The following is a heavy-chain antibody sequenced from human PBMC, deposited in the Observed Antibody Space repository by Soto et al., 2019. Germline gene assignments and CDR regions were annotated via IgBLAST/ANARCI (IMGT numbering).Heavy chain of an antibody. CDR3: ARLQDXSSTRWYTAGDGYWFEP. CDR2: IYYSGST. CDR1: GGSISGGGYY. D-gene: IGHD2-2*02. Sequence: PSETLSLTCPVSGGSISGGGYYWSWIRQHPGKGLEWIGYIYYSGSTYYNPSLKSRVTISVDTSKNQFSLKLSSVTAADTAVYYCARLQDXSSTRWYTAGDGYWFEPWGRGTLGTVSS. V-gene: IGHV4-31*03. J-gene: IGHJ5*02.